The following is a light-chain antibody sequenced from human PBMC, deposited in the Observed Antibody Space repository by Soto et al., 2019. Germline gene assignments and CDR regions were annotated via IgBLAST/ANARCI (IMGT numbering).Light chain of an antibody. CDR3: ISYEGKNIFV. CDR1: SSDVGAYNH. V-gene: IGLV2-8*01. Sequence: QSALTQAPSASGSPGQSVTISCTGTSSDVGAYNHVSWYQQHPGQVPKLMIYEVSKRPSGVPDRFSGSKSGNTASLTVSGLQAEDEADYYCISYEGKNIFVFGTGAKVTV. J-gene: IGLJ1*01. CDR2: EVS.